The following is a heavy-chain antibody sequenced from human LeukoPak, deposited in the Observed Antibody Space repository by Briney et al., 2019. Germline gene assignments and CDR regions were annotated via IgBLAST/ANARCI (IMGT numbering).Heavy chain of an antibody. CDR2: ISYSGST. CDR1: GGSISSYY. J-gene: IGHJ6*02. V-gene: IGHV4-59*08. CDR3: ARGGGIAAAGTGYYYYGMDV. Sequence: PSETLSLTCTVSGGSISSYYWSWMRQPPGKGLEWIGHISYSGSTNYSPSLKSRVTISVDTSKNQFSLKLSSVTAADTAVYYCARGGGIAAAGTGYYYYGMDVWGQGTTVTVSS. D-gene: IGHD6-13*01.